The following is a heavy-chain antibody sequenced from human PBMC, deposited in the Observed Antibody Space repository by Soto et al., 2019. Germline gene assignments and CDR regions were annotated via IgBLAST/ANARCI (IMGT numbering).Heavy chain of an antibody. CDR1: GGSIRSSSYY. Sequence: PSGTLSPTRTASGGSIRSSSYYWGWIRHPPGKGLEWIGSIYDSGSTYYNPSLKSRVTISVDTSKNQFSLKLSSVTAADTAVYYCARRRYQLLPIQYNWFDPWGQGTLVTVSS. CDR2: IYDSGST. V-gene: IGHV4-39*01. J-gene: IGHJ5*02. CDR3: ARRRYQLLPIQYNWFDP. D-gene: IGHD2-2*01.